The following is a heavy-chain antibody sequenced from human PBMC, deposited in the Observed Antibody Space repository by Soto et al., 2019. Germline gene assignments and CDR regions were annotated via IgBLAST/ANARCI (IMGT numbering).Heavy chain of an antibody. CDR1: GGTFSSYA. J-gene: IGHJ5*02. CDR2: IIPIFGTA. V-gene: IGHV1-69*01. D-gene: IGHD2-15*01. CDR3: ARDENSYCSDIGWFDP. Sequence: QVQLVQSGAEVKKPGSSVKVSCKASGGTFSSYAISWVRQAPGQGLEWMGGIIPIFGTANYEQKFQGRVTITTDESTSAAYMELSSLRSEDTAVYYCARDENSYCSDIGWFDPWGQGTLVTVSS.